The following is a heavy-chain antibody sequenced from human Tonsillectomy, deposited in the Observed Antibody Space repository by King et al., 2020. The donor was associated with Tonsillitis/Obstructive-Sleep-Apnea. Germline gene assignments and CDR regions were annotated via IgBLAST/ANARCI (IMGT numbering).Heavy chain of an antibody. J-gene: IGHJ6*02. D-gene: IGHD2-2*02. CDR3: ASDRVVVVPAAIPVYYYYGMDV. CDR2: IYSGGGT. Sequence: DVQLVESGGGLIQPGGSVRLSCAASGFTVSSNYMSWVRQAPGKGLEWVSIIYSGGGTYYADSVKGRFTISRDNSKNTLYLQMNSLRAEDTAVYYFASDRVVVVPAAIPVYYYYGMDVWGQGTTVTVSS. CDR1: GFTVSSNY. V-gene: IGHV3-53*01.